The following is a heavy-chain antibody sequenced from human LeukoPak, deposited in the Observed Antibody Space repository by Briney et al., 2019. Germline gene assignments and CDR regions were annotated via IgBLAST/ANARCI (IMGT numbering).Heavy chain of an antibody. CDR1: GFTFSNYN. D-gene: IGHD6-13*01. CDR3: ARDLTPMAAADVSF. V-gene: IGHV3-21*01. CDR2: ISSSSSYI. Sequence: GGPLRLSCAASGFTFSNYNMNWVRQAPGKGLEWVSSISSSSSYIYYADSVKGRFTISRDNAKNSPYLQMNSLRAEDTAVYYCARDLTPMAAADVSFWGQGTLVTVSS. J-gene: IGHJ4*02.